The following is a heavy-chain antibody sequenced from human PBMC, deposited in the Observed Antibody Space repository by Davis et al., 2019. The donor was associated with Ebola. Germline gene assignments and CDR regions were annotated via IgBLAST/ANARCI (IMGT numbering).Heavy chain of an antibody. J-gene: IGHJ4*02. Sequence: ASVKVSCKASGYVLSDYGIHWVRQAPGQRPEWMGWINAGNVKLKYSQKFQGRVTMTSDTSASTVYMELSSLRSEDTAIYFCARYDSSGYFDYWGQGTLVTVSS. CDR2: INAGNVKL. CDR1: GYVLSDYG. CDR3: ARYDSSGYFDY. V-gene: IGHV1-3*01. D-gene: IGHD3-22*01.